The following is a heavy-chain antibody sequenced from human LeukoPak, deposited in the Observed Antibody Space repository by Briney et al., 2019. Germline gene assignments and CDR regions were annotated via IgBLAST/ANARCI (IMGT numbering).Heavy chain of an antibody. CDR2: INHSGST. V-gene: IGHV4-34*01. Sequence: HSETLSLTCAVYGGSFSGYYWSWIRQPPGKGLEWIGEINHSGSTNYNPSLKSRVTISVDTSKNQFSLKLSSVTAADTAVYYRARDVSSSSRDYWGQGTLVTVSS. J-gene: IGHJ4*02. CDR1: GGSFSGYY. CDR3: ARDVSSSSRDY. D-gene: IGHD6-6*01.